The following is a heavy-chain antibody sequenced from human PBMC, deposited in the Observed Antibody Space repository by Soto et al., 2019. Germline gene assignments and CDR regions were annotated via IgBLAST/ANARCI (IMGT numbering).Heavy chain of an antibody. CDR2: IKEDGSEK. D-gene: IGHD4-4*01. CDR1: GFTFSIYW. V-gene: IGHV3-7*01. CDR3: TRGHPSIYNY. J-gene: IGHJ4*02. Sequence: QPGGSLRLSCAASGFTFSIYWMSWVRQAPGRGLEWVANIKEDGSEKYYVDSVKGRFTISRDNAKNSLYLQMSSLRPEDTAVYYCTRGHPSIYNYWGQGTLVTVSS.